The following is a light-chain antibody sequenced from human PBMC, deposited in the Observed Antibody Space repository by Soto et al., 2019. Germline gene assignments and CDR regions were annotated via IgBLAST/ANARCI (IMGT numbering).Light chain of an antibody. CDR1: QSISSW. V-gene: IGKV1-5*01. J-gene: IGKJ1*01. CDR3: QQPRT. Sequence: DIQMTQSPSTLSASVGDRVTITCRASQSISSWLAWYQQNPGKAPKLLIYDASSLESGVPSRFSGSGSGTEFTLTISSLQPDDFATYYCQQPRTFGQGTKVEIK. CDR2: DAS.